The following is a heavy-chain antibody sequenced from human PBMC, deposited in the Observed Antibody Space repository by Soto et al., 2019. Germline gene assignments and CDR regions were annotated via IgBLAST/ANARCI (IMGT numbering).Heavy chain of an antibody. D-gene: IGHD2-2*01. V-gene: IGHV1-69*01. Sequence: QVQLVQSGAEVKKPGSSVKVSCKASGGTFSSYAISWVRQAPGQGLEWMGWIIPIFGTANYAQKFQGRVTITADESTSTAYMELSSMRSEDTAVYYCARDLATDIVVVPAAAGGYYYYGMDVWGQGTTVTVSS. J-gene: IGHJ6*02. CDR2: IIPIFGTA. CDR1: GGTFSSYA. CDR3: ARDLATDIVVVPAAAGGYYYYGMDV.